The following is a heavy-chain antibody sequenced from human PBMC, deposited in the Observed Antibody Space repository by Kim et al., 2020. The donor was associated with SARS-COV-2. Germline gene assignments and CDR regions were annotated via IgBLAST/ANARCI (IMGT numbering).Heavy chain of an antibody. D-gene: IGHD3-9*01. CDR2: ISYDGSNK. CDR3: ARVIAKSYDILTGYFDY. Sequence: GGSLRLSCAASGFTFSSYAMHWVRQAPGKGLEWVAVISYDGSNKYYADSVKGRFTISRDNSKNTLYLQMNSLRAEDTAVYYCARVIAKSYDILTGYFDY. CDR1: GFTFSSYA. J-gene: IGHJ4*01. V-gene: IGHV3-30*04.